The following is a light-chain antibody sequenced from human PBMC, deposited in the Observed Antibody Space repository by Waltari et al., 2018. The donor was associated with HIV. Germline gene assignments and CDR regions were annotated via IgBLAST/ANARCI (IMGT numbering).Light chain of an antibody. CDR2: YDS. Sequence: SYVLTQPPSVSVAPGKTARITCGGNNIGSKSGDWYQQKPGQAPVLVIYYDSDRPSGIPERFSGSNSGNTATLTISRVEAGDEADYYCQVWDSSSDHPDVVFGGGTKLTVL. J-gene: IGLJ2*01. CDR3: QVWDSSSDHPDVV. CDR1: NIGSKS. V-gene: IGLV3-21*04.